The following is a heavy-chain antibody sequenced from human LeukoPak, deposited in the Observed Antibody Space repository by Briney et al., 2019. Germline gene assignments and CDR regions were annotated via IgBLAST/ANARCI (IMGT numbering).Heavy chain of an antibody. CDR3: ARGRVSSSTWYSTYYYFFYMDF. D-gene: IGHD4-11*01. CDR1: DDSITMYY. Sequence: SETLSLTCTVSDDSITMYYWTWIRQPPGKGLEWIGYVDHTGSTKFNPSLNGRVSISRDTSNNFFSLRLRSVTAADTAVYFCARGRVSSSTWYSTYYYFFYMDFWGKGTTITVSS. CDR2: VDHTGST. V-gene: IGHV4-59*01. J-gene: IGHJ6*03.